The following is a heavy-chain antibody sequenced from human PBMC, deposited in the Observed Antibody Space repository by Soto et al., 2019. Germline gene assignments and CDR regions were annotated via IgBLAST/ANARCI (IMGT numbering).Heavy chain of an antibody. Sequence: EVQLVESGGGLVKPGGSLRLSCAASGFTFSNAWMSWVRQAPGKGLEWVGRIKSKTDGGTTDYAAPVKGRFTISRDDSKNTLYLQMNSLKTEDTAVYYCTTDCMVYGDYVCRKGNFDYWGQGTLVTVSS. CDR3: TTDCMVYGDYVCRKGNFDY. D-gene: IGHD4-17*01. CDR1: GFTFSNAW. V-gene: IGHV3-15*01. J-gene: IGHJ4*02. CDR2: IKSKTDGGTT.